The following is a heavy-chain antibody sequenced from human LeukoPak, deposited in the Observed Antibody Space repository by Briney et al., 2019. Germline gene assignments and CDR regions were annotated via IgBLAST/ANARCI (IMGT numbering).Heavy chain of an antibody. V-gene: IGHV3-21*01. CDR1: GFTFSSYG. CDR3: ARGQHNYGYNFDY. D-gene: IGHD5-24*01. J-gene: IGHJ4*02. Sequence: GGSLRLSCAASGFTFSSYGMNWVRQAPGKGLEWVSSISSSSSYIYYADSVKGRFTISRDNAKNSMYLQMNSLRAEDTAVYYCARGQHNYGYNFDYWGQGTLVTVSS. CDR2: ISSSSSYI.